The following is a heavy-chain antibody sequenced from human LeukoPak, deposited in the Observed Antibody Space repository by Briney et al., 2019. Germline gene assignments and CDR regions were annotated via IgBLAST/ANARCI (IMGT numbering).Heavy chain of an antibody. CDR1: SGSFSGYY. Sequence: SETLSLTCAVYSGSFSGYYWSWLRQPPGKGLEWIAYINNSGRTNYNPSLKSRVTISMDTSKSQFALKVTSVTAADTAVYYCATGAGWYHHWGQGTLVTVSS. D-gene: IGHD6-19*01. CDR3: ATGAGWYHH. V-gene: IGHV4-59*01. J-gene: IGHJ5*02. CDR2: INNSGRT.